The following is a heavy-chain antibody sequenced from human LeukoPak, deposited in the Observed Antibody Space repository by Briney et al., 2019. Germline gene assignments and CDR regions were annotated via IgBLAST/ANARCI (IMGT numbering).Heavy chain of an antibody. J-gene: IGHJ6*03. CDR3: ARESVVVVPAAYYYYMDV. CDR2: INPNSGGT. D-gene: IGHD2-2*01. CDR1: VYTFTGYY. V-gene: IGHV1-2*02. Sequence: GASVKVSCKASVYTFTGYYMHWVRQAPGQGLEWMGWINPNSGGTNYAQKFQGRVTMTRDTSISTAYMELSRLRSDDTAVYYCARESVVVVPAAYYYYMDVWGKGTTVTVSS.